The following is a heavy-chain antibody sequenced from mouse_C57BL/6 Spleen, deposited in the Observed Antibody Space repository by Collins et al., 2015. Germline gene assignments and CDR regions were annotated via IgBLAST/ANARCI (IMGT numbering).Heavy chain of an antibody. D-gene: IGHD1-1*02. CDR1: GYTFTSYW. CDR2: INPNNGGT. CDR3: ARAGGLDY. V-gene: IGHV1-53*01. Sequence: QVQLQQPGTELVKPGASVRLSCKASGYTFTSYWMHWVKQRPGQGLEWIGNINPNNGGTIYNQKFKGKATLTVDKSSSTAYMELRSLTSEDTAVYYCARAGGLDYWGQGTTLTVSS. J-gene: IGHJ2*01.